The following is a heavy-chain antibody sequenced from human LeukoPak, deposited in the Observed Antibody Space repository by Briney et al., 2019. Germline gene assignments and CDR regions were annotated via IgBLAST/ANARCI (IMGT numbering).Heavy chain of an antibody. Sequence: SETLSLTCAVSGGSFSGYYWTWIRQPPGKGLEWIGEINHSGSTNYNPSLKSRVTISVDTSKNQFSLKLSSVTAADTAVYYCAREQVVTAIADYWGQGTLVTVSS. D-gene: IGHD2-21*02. V-gene: IGHV4-34*01. CDR3: AREQVVTAIADY. CDR2: INHSGST. J-gene: IGHJ4*02. CDR1: GGSFSGYY.